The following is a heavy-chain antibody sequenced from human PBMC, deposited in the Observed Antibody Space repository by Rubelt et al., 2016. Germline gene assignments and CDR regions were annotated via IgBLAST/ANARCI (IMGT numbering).Heavy chain of an antibody. CDR2: IWYDGSNK. CDR1: GFNFSNYG. V-gene: IGHV3-33*01. Sequence: QVQLVESGGGVVQPGRSLRLSCAASGFNFSNYGMHWVRQAPGKGLEWVAVIWYDGSNKYYADSVKGRFTISRDNSNNTLYLQLNSRGAGETAVYYCARDQIATAGTWDWGQGTLVTVSS. D-gene: IGHD6-13*01. CDR3: ARDQIATAGTWD. J-gene: IGHJ4*02.